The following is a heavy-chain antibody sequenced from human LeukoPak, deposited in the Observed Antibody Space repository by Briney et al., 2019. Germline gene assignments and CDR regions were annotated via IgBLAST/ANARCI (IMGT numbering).Heavy chain of an antibody. Sequence: SQTLSLTCAISGDSVSSNSVTWHWIRQSPSRGLEWLGRTYYRSTWYNDYAVSVKSRITINPDTSKNQFSLQLNSVTPEDTAVYYCARDYYDSSGYSHYDYWGQGTLVTVSS. D-gene: IGHD3-22*01. CDR3: ARDYYDSSGYSHYDY. CDR1: GDSVSSNSVT. CDR2: TYYRSTWYN. V-gene: IGHV6-1*01. J-gene: IGHJ4*02.